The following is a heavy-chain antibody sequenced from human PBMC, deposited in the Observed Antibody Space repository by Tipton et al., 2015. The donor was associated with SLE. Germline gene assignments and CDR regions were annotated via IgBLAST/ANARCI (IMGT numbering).Heavy chain of an antibody. CDR1: GYSISSGYY. CDR2: IYHSGRT. Sequence: PGLVKPSETLSLTCTVSGYSISSGYYWGWIRQPPGKGLEWIGNIYHSGRTYYNPSLKSRVTISVDTSKNQFSLKVSSVTAADTAVYYCARDEYRYDTTGYHLLGHFDFWGQGTLVTVSS. D-gene: IGHD3-22*01. J-gene: IGHJ4*02. CDR3: ARDEYRYDTTGYHLLGHFDF. V-gene: IGHV4-38-2*02.